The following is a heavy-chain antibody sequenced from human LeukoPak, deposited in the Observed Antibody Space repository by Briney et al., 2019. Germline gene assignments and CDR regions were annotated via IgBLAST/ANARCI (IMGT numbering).Heavy chain of an antibody. CDR2: MYPRDSDT. CDR1: GYSFTSYW. Sequence: GESLKISCKASGYSFTSYWIGWVRQMPAGKGLEWMGSMYPRDSDTRYSPSFQGQVTISADTSTSTAYLQWSSLKASHTAMYYCARHEYSSAVYFDDWGQGTLVTVSS. V-gene: IGHV5-51*01. CDR3: ARHEYSSAVYFDD. J-gene: IGHJ4*02. D-gene: IGHD3-22*01.